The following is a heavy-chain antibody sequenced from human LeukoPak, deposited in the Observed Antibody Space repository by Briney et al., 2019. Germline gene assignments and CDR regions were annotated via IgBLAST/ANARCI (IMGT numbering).Heavy chain of an antibody. V-gene: IGHV3-48*03. J-gene: IGHJ4*02. D-gene: IGHD6-19*01. CDR2: ISPGGGPT. Sequence: GGSLRLSCAGSGFPFSSHGMNWVRQAPGKGLEWVSGISPGGGPTYYADSVKGRFSITRDNAKNSLYLQMNSLRAEDTAVYYCARDGGSAWFLDYWGQGTLVTVSS. CDR3: ARDGGSAWFLDY. CDR1: GFPFSSHG.